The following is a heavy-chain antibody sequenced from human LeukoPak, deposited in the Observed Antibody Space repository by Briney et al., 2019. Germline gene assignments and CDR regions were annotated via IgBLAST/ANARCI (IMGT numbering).Heavy chain of an antibody. J-gene: IGHJ4*02. Sequence: SGGSLRLSCVASGFTFSSYWVTWVRQAAGKEPEWVANVKEDGGEKYYEDCVKGRFTISRDNSKKTLYLQTSSLRSADTAVYYCARNSGWYGVSWGQGTLVTVPS. CDR2: VKEDGGEK. CDR3: ARNSGWYGVS. V-gene: IGHV3-7*03. CDR1: GFTFSSYW. D-gene: IGHD6-19*01.